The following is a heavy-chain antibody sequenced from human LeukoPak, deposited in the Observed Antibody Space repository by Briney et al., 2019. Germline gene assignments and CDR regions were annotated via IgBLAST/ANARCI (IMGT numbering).Heavy chain of an antibody. D-gene: IGHD5-18*01. J-gene: IGHJ4*02. CDR1: GGTFSSYA. Sequence: ASVKVSCKAPGGTFSSYAISWVRQTPEEGLEWMGRIIPILGIANYAQKFQGRVTITADKSTSTAYMEQSSLRSEDTAVYYCALGGTAMVQNAFDYWGQGTLVTVSS. V-gene: IGHV1-69*04. CDR3: ALGGTAMVQNAFDY. CDR2: IIPILGIA.